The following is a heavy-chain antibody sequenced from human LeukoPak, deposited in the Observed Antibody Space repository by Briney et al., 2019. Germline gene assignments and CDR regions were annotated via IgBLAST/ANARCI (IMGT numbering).Heavy chain of an antibody. V-gene: IGHV1-2*04. D-gene: IGHD3-10*01. CDR2: INPNSGGT. Sequence: ASVKVSCKASGYTFTGYYMHWVRQAPGQGLEWMGWINPNSGGTNYAQKFQGWVTMTRDTSISTAYMELSRLRSDDTAVYYCARVGYGSGRSDFDYWGQGTLVTVSS. J-gene: IGHJ4*02. CDR3: ARVGYGSGRSDFDY. CDR1: GYTFTGYY.